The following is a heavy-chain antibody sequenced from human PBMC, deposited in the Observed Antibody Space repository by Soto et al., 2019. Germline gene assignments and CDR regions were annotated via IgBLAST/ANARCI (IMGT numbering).Heavy chain of an antibody. CDR3: ARDRIVAAGTPRFNYYYGMDV. V-gene: IGHV3-53*01. D-gene: IGHD6-13*01. Sequence: PGGSLRLSCAVSGFTVSSTYMTWVRQAPGKGLEWVSVIYGGLTTSYADSVKGRFTISRDNSKNTLFLQMNSLRVEDTAVYYCARDRIVAAGTPRFNYYYGMDVWGRGTTVTV. J-gene: IGHJ6*02. CDR1: GFTVSSTY. CDR2: IYGGLTT.